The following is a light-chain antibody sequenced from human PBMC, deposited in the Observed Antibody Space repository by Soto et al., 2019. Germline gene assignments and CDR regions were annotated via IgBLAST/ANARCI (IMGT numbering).Light chain of an antibody. Sequence: QAVVTQPPSVSGAPGQRVTISCSGTSSNIGAGYDVHWYHQVPGTAPKLLIYGNNNRPSGVPDRFSGSRSGTSASLAITGLQAEDEADYYCQYFDTNLSGSVFGGGTKLTVL. V-gene: IGLV1-40*01. J-gene: IGLJ3*02. CDR1: SSNIGAGYD. CDR2: GNN. CDR3: QYFDTNLSGSV.